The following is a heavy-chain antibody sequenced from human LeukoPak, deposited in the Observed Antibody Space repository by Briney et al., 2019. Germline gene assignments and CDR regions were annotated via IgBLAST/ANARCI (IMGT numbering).Heavy chain of an antibody. D-gene: IGHD1-26*01. J-gene: IGHJ5*02. CDR1: GFTFSSYA. Sequence: AGGSLRLSCAASGFTFSSYAMSWVRQAPGKGLEWVSAISGSGGSTYYADSVKGRFTISRDNSKNTLYLQMNSLRAEDTAVYYCAKDPYGSYYGWFDPWGQGTLVTVSS. V-gene: IGHV3-23*01. CDR2: ISGSGGST. CDR3: AKDPYGSYYGWFDP.